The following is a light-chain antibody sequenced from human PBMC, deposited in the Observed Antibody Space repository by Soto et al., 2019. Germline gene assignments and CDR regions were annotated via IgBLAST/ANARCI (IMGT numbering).Light chain of an antibody. CDR2: AAS. J-gene: IGKJ5*01. CDR1: QSVSAN. V-gene: IGKV3-15*01. Sequence: EIVMTQSPATLSVSPGERVTLSCRASQSVSANLAWYQQKPGQAPRLLIYAASTGATGIPARFSGSGSGTEFTLTISSLQSEDFAVYYCQQYNNLPITFGQGTRLEIK. CDR3: QQYNNLPIT.